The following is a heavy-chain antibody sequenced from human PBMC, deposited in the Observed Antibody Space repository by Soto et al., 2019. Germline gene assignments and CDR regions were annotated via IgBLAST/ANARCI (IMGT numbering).Heavy chain of an antibody. V-gene: IGHV4-39*01. D-gene: IGHD3-9*01. CDR1: GDSINSDKYY. CDR3: GRLEGLATISYYFDF. CDR2: IYFRGNT. J-gene: IGHJ4*02. Sequence: SETLSLTCSVSGDSINSDKYYWGWIRQPPGKGLEWIGSIYFRGNTYYNPSLQTRVTISLDKSTSQFSLKLNSVTAADSAVYFCGRLEGLATISYYFDFWGQGALVTVSS.